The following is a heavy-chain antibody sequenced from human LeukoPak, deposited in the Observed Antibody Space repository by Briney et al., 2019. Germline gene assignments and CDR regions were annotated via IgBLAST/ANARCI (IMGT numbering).Heavy chain of an antibody. CDR1: GFTFSSYE. V-gene: IGHV3-48*03. J-gene: IGHJ4*02. Sequence: QPGGSLRLSCAVSGFTFSSYEMNWVRQAPGKGLEWVPYTSSSGRTIYYADSVRGRFTISRDNAKNSLYLQMNSLRVEDTAVYYCARRAIAEGFDYWGQGTLVTVSS. D-gene: IGHD6-13*01. CDR3: ARRAIAEGFDY. CDR2: TSSSGRTI.